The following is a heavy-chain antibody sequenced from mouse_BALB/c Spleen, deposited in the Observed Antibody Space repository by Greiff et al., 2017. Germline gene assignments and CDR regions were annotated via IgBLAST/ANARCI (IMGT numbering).Heavy chain of an antibody. V-gene: IGHV3-2*02. CDR1: GYSITSDYA. CDR2: ISYSGST. CDR3: ARSRYYENFDY. D-gene: IGHD1-1*01. Sequence: VQLQQSGPGLVKPSQSLSLTCTVTGYSITSDYAWNWIRQFPGNKLEWMGYISYSGSTSYNPSLKSRISITRDTSKNQFFLQLNSVTTEDTATYYCARSRYYENFDYWGQGTTLTVSS. J-gene: IGHJ2*01.